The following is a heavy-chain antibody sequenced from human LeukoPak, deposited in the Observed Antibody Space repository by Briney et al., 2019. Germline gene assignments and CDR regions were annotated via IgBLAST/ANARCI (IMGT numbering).Heavy chain of an antibody. J-gene: IGHJ4*02. CDR2: IYYSGST. Sequence: SETLSLNCTVSGGSISSHYWSWIRQPPGKGLEWIGYIYYSGSTNYNPSLKSRVTISVDTSKNQFSLKLSSVTAADTAVYYCARESAGMSYFDYWGQGPLVTVSS. CDR3: ARESAGMSYFDY. V-gene: IGHV4-59*11. CDR1: GGSISSHY.